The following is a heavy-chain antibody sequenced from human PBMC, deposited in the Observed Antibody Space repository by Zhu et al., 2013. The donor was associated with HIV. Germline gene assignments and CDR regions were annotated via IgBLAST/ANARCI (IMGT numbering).Heavy chain of an antibody. J-gene: IGHJ3*02. CDR2: IYYSGST. Sequence: QVQLQESGPGLVKPSQTLSLTCTVSGGSISSGDYYWSWIRQPPGKGLEWIGYIYYSGSTYYNPSLKSRVTISVDTSKNQFSLKLSSVTAADTAVYYCARESSSTVTTPSDAFDIWGQGTMVTVSS. CDR3: ARESSSTVTTPSDAFDI. V-gene: IGHV4-30-4*01. D-gene: IGHD4-17*01. CDR1: GGSISSGDYY.